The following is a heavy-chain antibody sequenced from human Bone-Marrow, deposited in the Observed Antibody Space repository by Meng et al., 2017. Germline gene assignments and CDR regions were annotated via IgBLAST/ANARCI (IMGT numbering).Heavy chain of an antibody. V-gene: IGHV1-2*06. CDR2: IDPKSGDT. CDR3: ARDEDISAAGKLFGDY. J-gene: IGHJ4*02. CDR1: GYNFPDYW. D-gene: IGHD6-13*01. Sequence: ASVKVSYKPSGYNFPDYWLHWVRRAPGHGLEWMGRIDPKSGDTHYAQRFQGRVTMTGDTSISTAYMELSGLRSDDTAMYYCARDEDISAAGKLFGDYWGQGTLVTVSS.